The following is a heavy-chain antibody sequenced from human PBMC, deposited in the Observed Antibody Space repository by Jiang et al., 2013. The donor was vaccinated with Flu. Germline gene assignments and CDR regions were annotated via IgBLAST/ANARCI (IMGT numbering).Heavy chain of an antibody. CDR1: GFSLSNARMG. V-gene: IGHV2-26*01. D-gene: IGHD6-19*01. CDR2: IFSNDEK. CDR3: ARIPEYSSGWRFDL. J-gene: IGHJ2*01. Sequence: PTQTLTLTCTVSGFSLSNARMGVSWIRQPPGKALEWLAHIFSNDEKSYSTSLKSRLTISKDTSKSQVVLTMTNMDPVDTATYYCARIPEYSSGWRFDLWGRGTLVTVSS.